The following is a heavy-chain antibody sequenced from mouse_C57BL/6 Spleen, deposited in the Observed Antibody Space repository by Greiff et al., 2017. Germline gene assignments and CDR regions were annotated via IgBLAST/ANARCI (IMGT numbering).Heavy chain of an antibody. CDR2: ISGGGGNT. Sequence: DVMLVESGGGLVKPGGSLKLSCAASGFTFSSYTMSWVRQTPEKRLEWVATISGGGGNTYYPDSVKGRFTISRDNAKNTLYLQMSSLRSEDTALYYCARQLGHYAMDYWGQGTSVTVSS. CDR3: ARQLGHYAMDY. J-gene: IGHJ4*01. V-gene: IGHV5-9*01. CDR1: GFTFSSYT.